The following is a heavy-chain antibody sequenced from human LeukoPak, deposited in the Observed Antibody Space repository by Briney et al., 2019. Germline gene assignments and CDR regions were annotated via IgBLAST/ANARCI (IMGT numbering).Heavy chain of an antibody. D-gene: IGHD2-15*01. CDR2: ISGNGGYT. CDR1: GFTFSSYA. Sequence: GGSLRLSCAASGFTFSSYAMSWVRQAPGKGLEWVSGISGNGGYTYYADSVKGRFTMSRDNSKNTLYLQMHSLRAEDTAVYYCATAGGDGSRMGFDPWGQGTLVTVSS. J-gene: IGHJ5*02. CDR3: ATAGGDGSRMGFDP. V-gene: IGHV3-23*01.